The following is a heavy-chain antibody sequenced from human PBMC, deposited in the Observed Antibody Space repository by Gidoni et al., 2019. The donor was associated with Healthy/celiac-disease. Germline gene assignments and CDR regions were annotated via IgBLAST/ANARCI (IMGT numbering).Heavy chain of an antibody. CDR3: ARGKTIAAAGGYFDY. V-gene: IGHV4-34*01. CDR2: INHSGST. D-gene: IGHD6-13*01. Sequence: QVQLQQWGAGLSKPSETLSLTCAASGGSFSGYYWSWIRQPPGKGLEWIGEINHSGSTNYNPSLKSRVTISVDTSKNQFSLKLSSVTAADTAVYYCARGKTIAAAGGYFDYWGQGTLVTVSS. CDR1: GGSFSGYY. J-gene: IGHJ4*02.